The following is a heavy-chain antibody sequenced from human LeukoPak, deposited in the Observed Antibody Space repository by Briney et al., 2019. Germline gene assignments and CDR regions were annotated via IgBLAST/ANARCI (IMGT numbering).Heavy chain of an antibody. CDR2: ISSSGSTI. Sequence: GGSLRLSCAASGFTFSSYEMNWVRQAPGKGLEWVSYISSSGSTIYYADSVKGRFTISRDNAKNTVYLQMNRLRAEDTAVYYXXXDRRSSMVRGVPLFAFDIWGQGTMVTVSS. CDR1: GFTFSSYE. CDR3: XXDRRSSMVRGVPLFAFDI. D-gene: IGHD3-10*01. J-gene: IGHJ3*02. V-gene: IGHV3-48*03.